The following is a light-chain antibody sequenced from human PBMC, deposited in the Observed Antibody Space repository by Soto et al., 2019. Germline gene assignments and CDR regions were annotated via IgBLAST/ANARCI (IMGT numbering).Light chain of an antibody. CDR1: SSDVGAYNS. CDR3: SSYTSSSTPWV. J-gene: IGLJ3*02. Sequence: QSALTQPASVSGSPGQSITISCTGTSSDVGAYNSVSWYQQHPGKAPKLIIYEVSNRPSGVSNRFSGSKSGNTASLTISGIQAEDEADYYCSSYTSSSTPWVFGGGTQLTVL. V-gene: IGLV2-14*01. CDR2: EVS.